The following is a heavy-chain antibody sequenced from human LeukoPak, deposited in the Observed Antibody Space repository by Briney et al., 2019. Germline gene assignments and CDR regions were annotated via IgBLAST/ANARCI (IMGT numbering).Heavy chain of an antibody. V-gene: IGHV4-30-4*01. D-gene: IGHD6-19*01. CDR3: ARDSVAGTPLFDY. CDR2: IYYSGST. J-gene: IGHJ4*02. Sequence: PSGTLSLTCAVSGGSISSGDYYWSWIRQPPGKGLEWIGYIYYSGSTYYNPSLKSRVTISVDTSKNQFSLKLSSVTAADTAVYYCARDSVAGTPLFDYWGQGTLVTVSS. CDR1: GGSISSGDYY.